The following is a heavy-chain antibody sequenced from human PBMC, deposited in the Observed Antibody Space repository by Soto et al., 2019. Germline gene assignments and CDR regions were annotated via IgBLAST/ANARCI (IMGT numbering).Heavy chain of an antibody. Sequence: ASVKVSCKVSGYTLTELSMHWVRQAPGKGLEWMGGFDPEDGETIYAQKFQGRVTMTEDTSTDTAYMELSSLRSEDTAVYYCATGSHNWNDGGFHYRGQRTLVPVSS. CDR2: FDPEDGET. CDR1: GYTLTELS. CDR3: ATGSHNWNDGGFHY. D-gene: IGHD1-1*01. V-gene: IGHV1-24*01. J-gene: IGHJ4*02.